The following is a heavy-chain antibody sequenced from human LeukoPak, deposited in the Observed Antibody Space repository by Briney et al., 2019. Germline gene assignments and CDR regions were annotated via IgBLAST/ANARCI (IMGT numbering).Heavy chain of an antibody. J-gene: IGHJ6*03. CDR3: ARDYYYDYVWGSYRYYYYMDV. CDR1: GYTFTGYY. Sequence: ASVKVSCKTSGYTFTGYYMHWVRQAPGQGLEWMGWINPDSGVTNYAQKFQGRVTMTRDTSISTAYMELSRLRSDDTAVYYCARDYYYDYVWGSYRYYYYMDVWGKGTTVTVSS. D-gene: IGHD3-16*02. V-gene: IGHV1-2*02. CDR2: INPDSGVT.